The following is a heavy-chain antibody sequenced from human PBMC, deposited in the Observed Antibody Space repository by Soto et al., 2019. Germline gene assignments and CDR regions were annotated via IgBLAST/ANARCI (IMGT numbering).Heavy chain of an antibody. V-gene: IGHV4-34*01. D-gene: IGHD2-2*01. Sequence: QVQLQQWGAGLLKPSETLSLTCAVYGGSLSDYHWDWIRQPPGKGLEWIGEISHSGSANYNPSLKSRVTISVETSKNQFSLNLSSVTAADTAVYYCASQSRYCGTTSCYGWWFDPWGQGTLVTVSS. CDR3: ASQSRYCGTTSCYGWWFDP. J-gene: IGHJ5*02. CDR2: ISHSGSA. CDR1: GGSLSDYH.